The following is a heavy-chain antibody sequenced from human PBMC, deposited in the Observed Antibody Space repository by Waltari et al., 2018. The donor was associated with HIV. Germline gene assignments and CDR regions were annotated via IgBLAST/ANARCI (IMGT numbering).Heavy chain of an antibody. Sequence: EVQLVESGGGLVKPGGSLRLSCAASGFTFTNAWMGGVRQAPGKGLEWVGRVKSETDGGTTDYAAPVKGRFTISRDDSKNTLYLQMNSLKTEDTAVYYCTTGDIVVVTDYWGQGTLVTVSS. CDR3: TTGDIVVVTDY. CDR1: GFTFTNAW. CDR2: VKSETDGGTT. J-gene: IGHJ4*02. D-gene: IGHD2-21*02. V-gene: IGHV3-15*01.